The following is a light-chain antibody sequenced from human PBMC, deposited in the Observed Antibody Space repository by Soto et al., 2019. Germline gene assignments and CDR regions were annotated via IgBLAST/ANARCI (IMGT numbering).Light chain of an antibody. CDR1: QSVSTS. J-gene: IGKJ4*01. Sequence: EIVLTQSPATLSLSPGERATLSCRASQSVSTSLAWYQQKPGQAPRLLIYDSSNRATGIPGRFSGSGSGTDFTLTISSLEPEDFAVYYCQQRSSGVTFGGGTKVEI. V-gene: IGKV3-11*01. CDR3: QQRSSGVT. CDR2: DSS.